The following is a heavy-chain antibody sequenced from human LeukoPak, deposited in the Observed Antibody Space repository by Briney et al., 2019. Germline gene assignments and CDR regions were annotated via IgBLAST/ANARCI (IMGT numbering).Heavy chain of an antibody. D-gene: IGHD1-26*01. V-gene: IGHV3-74*01. CDR2: MNTDGTNT. CDR1: GFTFSIHW. CDR3: AREGSFSGIYALQY. Sequence: GGSLRLSCAASGFTFSIHWMHWVRQTPGQGLVWVSRMNTDGTNTAYADSVKGRFTISRDNARNTPFLQMNSLSPEDTAVYYCAREGSFSGIYALQYWGQGTVVTVSS. J-gene: IGHJ4*02.